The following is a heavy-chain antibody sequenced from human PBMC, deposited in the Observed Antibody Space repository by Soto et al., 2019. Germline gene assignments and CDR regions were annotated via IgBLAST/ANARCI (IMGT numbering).Heavy chain of an antibody. D-gene: IGHD6-6*01. V-gene: IGHV4-31*03. CDR1: DGYIWSSGYY. CDR2: NYYSGIT. CDR3: ARGSSIAGLYYGMDV. Sequence: PSETLSLTCTVSDGYIWSSGYYWTCIRQHPGKGLEWIGYNYYSGITYYNPSLKSRVIISLETSKNQFSLKLSSVTAADTAVYYCARGSSIAGLYYGMDVWGQGTTVTVSS. J-gene: IGHJ6*02.